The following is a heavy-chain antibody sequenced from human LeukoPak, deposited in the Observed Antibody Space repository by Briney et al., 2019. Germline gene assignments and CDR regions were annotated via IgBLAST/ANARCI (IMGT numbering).Heavy chain of an antibody. Sequence: PGGSLRLSCAASGFTFSNAWMSWVRQAPGKGLEWVGRIKSKTDGGTTDYAAPVKGRFTISRDDSKNTLYLQMNSLKTEDTAVYYCTTRGYFDWPDFDYWGQGTLVTVSS. V-gene: IGHV3-15*01. CDR2: IKSKTDGGTT. CDR3: TTRGYFDWPDFDY. J-gene: IGHJ4*02. CDR1: GFTFSNAW. D-gene: IGHD3-9*01.